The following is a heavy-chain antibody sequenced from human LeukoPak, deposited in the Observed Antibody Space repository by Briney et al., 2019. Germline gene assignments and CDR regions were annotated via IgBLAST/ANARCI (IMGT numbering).Heavy chain of an antibody. J-gene: IGHJ4*02. D-gene: IGHD6-25*01. Sequence: GGSLRLSCAASGFTFSDFYMSWIRQAPGKGLEWVSSFSSSGSTIYYADSVKGRFTISRDNAKNSLYLQMNSLRVEDTAVYYCARSPWGDSSGPYYFDYWGQGTLVTVSS. CDR3: ARSPWGDSSGPYYFDY. CDR1: GFTFSDFY. CDR2: FSSSGSTI. V-gene: IGHV3-11*01.